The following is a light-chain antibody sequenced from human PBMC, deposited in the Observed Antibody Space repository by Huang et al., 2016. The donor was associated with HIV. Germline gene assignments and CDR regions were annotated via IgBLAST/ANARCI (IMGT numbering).Light chain of an antibody. CDR2: DAS. J-gene: IGKJ3*01. CDR3: QQYDNWPPFT. Sequence: EIVMTQSPGTLSVSPGGRATLSCRASQSVRSNLAWYQQKPGQAPRFLIYDASARATGVPARFSGSGSGTQFTLSISSLQSEDFAVYYCQQYDNWPPFTFGPGTKVDIK. V-gene: IGKV3-15*01. CDR1: QSVRSN.